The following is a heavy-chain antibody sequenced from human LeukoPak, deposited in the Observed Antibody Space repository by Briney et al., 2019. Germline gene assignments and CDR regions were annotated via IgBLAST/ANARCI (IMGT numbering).Heavy chain of an antibody. CDR1: GFTFSSYA. CDR2: ISGSGGST. CDR3: AKGYSSSWYYFDY. Sequence: GGSLRLSCAASGFTFSSYAMSWVRQAPGKGLEWVSAISGSGGSTYYADSVKGRFTISRDNSKNTLYLQMNNLRAEDTAVYYRAKGYSSSWYYFDYWGQGALVTASS. V-gene: IGHV3-23*01. D-gene: IGHD6-13*01. J-gene: IGHJ4*02.